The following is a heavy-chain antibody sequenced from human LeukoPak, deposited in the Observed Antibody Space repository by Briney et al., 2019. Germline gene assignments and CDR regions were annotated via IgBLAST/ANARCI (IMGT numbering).Heavy chain of an antibody. CDR2: IYYSGST. J-gene: IGHJ3*02. V-gene: IGHV4-59*01. Sequence: SETLSLTCTVSGGSISSYYWSWIRQPPGKGLEWIGYIYYSGSTNYNPSLKSRVTISVDTSKNQFSLKLSSVTAADTAVYYCARETKMGDAFDIWGQGTMVTVSS. CDR1: GGSISSYY. CDR3: ARETKMGDAFDI. D-gene: IGHD2-8*01.